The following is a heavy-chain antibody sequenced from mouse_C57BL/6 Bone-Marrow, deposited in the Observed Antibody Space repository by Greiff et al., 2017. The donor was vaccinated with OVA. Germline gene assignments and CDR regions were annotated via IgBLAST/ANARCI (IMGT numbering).Heavy chain of an antibody. CDR1: GYTFTDYE. CDR2: IDPETGGT. Sequence: QVQLQQSGAELVRPGASVTLSCKASGYTFTDYEMHWVKQTPVHGLEWIGAIDPETGGTAYNQKFKGQAILTADKSSSTAYMELRSLTSEDSAVYYCTRGYSSYYSMDYWGQGTSVTGSS. D-gene: IGHD2-5*01. J-gene: IGHJ4*01. CDR3: TRGYSSYYSMDY. V-gene: IGHV1-15*01.